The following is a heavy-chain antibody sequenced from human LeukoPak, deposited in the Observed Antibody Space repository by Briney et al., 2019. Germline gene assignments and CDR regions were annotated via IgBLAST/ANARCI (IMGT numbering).Heavy chain of an antibody. CDR1: GFTFSSYA. D-gene: IGHD6-13*01. CDR2: ISYDGYNK. J-gene: IGHJ4*02. CDR3: ARAPIAAAGKTYFDF. Sequence: GGSLRLSCAASGFTFSSYALQWVRQAPGKGLEWVAVISYDGYNKYFADSVKGRFTISGDNSKNTQYLQMNSLRPEDTAVYYCARAPIAAAGKTYFDFWGQGTQVTVSS. V-gene: IGHV3-30-3*01.